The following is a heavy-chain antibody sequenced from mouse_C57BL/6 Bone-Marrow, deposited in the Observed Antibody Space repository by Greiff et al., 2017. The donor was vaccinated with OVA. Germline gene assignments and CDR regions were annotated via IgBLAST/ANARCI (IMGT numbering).Heavy chain of an antibody. Sequence: EVMLVESEGGLVQPGRSMKLSCTASGFTFSDYYMAWVRQVPEKGLEWVANINYDGSSTYYLDSLKSRFIISRDNAKHILYMQKRGLKSEGTATYCCVRDLCVSGVCGFWGEGALVTVSA. CDR2: INYDGSST. D-gene: IGHD6-1*01. CDR3: VRDLCVSGVCGF. J-gene: IGHJ3*02. CDR1: GFTFSDYY. V-gene: IGHV5-16*01.